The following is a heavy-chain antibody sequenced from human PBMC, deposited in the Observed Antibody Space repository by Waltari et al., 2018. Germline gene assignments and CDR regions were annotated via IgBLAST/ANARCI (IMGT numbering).Heavy chain of an antibody. J-gene: IGHJ6*03. CDR1: GYTFTGYS. V-gene: IGHV1-2*06. Sequence: QVQLVQSGAEVKKPGASLQVSCKASGYTFTGYSLRWVRPAPGQGLAWMGRINPNMGGTTYAQKFQGRVKMTKDESISTADMELSRLRSDDTAVYYCARRKGYCSGGSCLNYYYYYMDVWGKGTTVTVSS. D-gene: IGHD2-15*01. CDR2: INPNMGGT. CDR3: ARRKGYCSGGSCLNYYYYYMDV.